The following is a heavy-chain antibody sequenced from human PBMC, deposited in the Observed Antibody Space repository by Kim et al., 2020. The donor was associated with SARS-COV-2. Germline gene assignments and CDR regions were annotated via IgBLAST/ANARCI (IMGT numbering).Heavy chain of an antibody. D-gene: IGHD5-12*01. Sequence: GGSLRLSCAASGFTFSIYSIDWVRRAPGKGLEWIIYISSTSRNIYYADSVKGRFTVSRDNAENSVYLQMDSLTDEDTAIYYCARVGPRGYTVDYWGQGTPVTLSS. CDR1: GFTFSIYS. V-gene: IGHV3-48*02. CDR3: ARVGPRGYTVDY. J-gene: IGHJ4*02. CDR2: ISSTSRNI.